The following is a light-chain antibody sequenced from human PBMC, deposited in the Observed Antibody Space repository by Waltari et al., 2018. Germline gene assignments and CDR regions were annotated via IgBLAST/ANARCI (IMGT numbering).Light chain of an antibody. Sequence: QSVLTQPPSASGTPGQRVTTHCSGHASNIGGTVVICYQQLPGKAPKLIIYRSDHRPSGVPYRCSVSKSGTSASLAISGLLSDDEADYYCAAWDDSLHGHWVFGGGTKVTVL. J-gene: IGLJ3*02. CDR2: RSD. CDR3: AAWDDSLHGHWV. CDR1: ASNIGGTV. V-gene: IGLV1-44*01.